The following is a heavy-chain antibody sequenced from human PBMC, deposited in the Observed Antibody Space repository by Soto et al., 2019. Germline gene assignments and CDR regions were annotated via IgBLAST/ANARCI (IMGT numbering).Heavy chain of an antibody. CDR3: TTDRGHYGDYYYYYYLDV. CDR2: ISGSGGST. D-gene: IGHD4-17*01. V-gene: IGHV3-23*01. CDR1: GFTFSSYA. J-gene: IGHJ6*03. Sequence: WGSLRLCCASSGFTFSSYAISLVRQAPGKGLEWVSAISGSGGSTYYADSVKGRFTISRDNSKNTLYLQMNSLKTEDTAVYYCTTDRGHYGDYYYYYYLDVWGKGTTVTVS.